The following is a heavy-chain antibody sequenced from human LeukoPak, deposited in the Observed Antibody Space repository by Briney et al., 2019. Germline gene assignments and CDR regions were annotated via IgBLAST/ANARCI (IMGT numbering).Heavy chain of an antibody. V-gene: IGHV3-30*02. J-gene: IGHJ4*02. Sequence: GGSLRLSCAASGFTFSYYGIHWVRQAPGKGLEWVAFIRSDGSDKYYADSLKGRFTISRDNSKNTLYLQMNSLRAEDMAVYHCAKGQRWSDYWGQGTLVTVSS. D-gene: IGHD4-23*01. CDR1: GFTFSYYG. CDR3: AKGQRWSDY. CDR2: IRSDGSDK.